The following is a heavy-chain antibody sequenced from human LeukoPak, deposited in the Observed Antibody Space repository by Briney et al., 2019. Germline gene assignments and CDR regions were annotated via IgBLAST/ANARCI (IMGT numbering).Heavy chain of an antibody. D-gene: IGHD3-3*01. J-gene: IGHJ5*02. CDR3: ARPNYDFWSGYYWFDP. Sequence: SETLSLTXAVYGGSFSGYYWSWIRQPPGKGLEWIGEINHSGSTNYNPSLKSRVTISVDTSKNQFSLKLSSVTAADTAVYYCARPNYDFWSGYYWFDPWGQGTLVTVSS. CDR1: GGSFSGYY. V-gene: IGHV4-34*01. CDR2: INHSGST.